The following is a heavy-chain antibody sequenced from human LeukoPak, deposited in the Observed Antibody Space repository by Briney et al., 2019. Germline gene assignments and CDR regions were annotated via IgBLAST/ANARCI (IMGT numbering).Heavy chain of an antibody. CDR2: IIPIFGTA. CDR1: GGTFSSYA. Sequence: GSSVKVSCKAAGGTFSSYAISWVRQAPGQGLEWMGGIIPIFGTANYAQKFQGRVTTTTDESTGTVYMELSSLRSEDTAVYYCASSSGSYPYYFDYWGQGTLVTVSS. D-gene: IGHD1-26*01. CDR3: ASSSGSYPYYFDY. J-gene: IGHJ4*02. V-gene: IGHV1-69*05.